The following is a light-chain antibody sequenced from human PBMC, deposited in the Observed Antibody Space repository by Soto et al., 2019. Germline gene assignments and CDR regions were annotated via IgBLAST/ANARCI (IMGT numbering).Light chain of an antibody. V-gene: IGKV1-5*03. CDR3: QQYSSYST. Sequence: DIQMTQSPSTLSASVGDRVTITCRASQSISSWLAWYQQKPGKAPKLLIYKASSLESGVPSRFSGSGSGTEFTLTISSLQHDDFATYYCQQYSSYSTCGQGTKLEIK. CDR1: QSISSW. CDR2: KAS. J-gene: IGKJ2*01.